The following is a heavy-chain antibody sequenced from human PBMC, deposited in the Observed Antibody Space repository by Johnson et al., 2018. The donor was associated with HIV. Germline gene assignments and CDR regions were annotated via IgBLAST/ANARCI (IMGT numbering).Heavy chain of an antibody. CDR1: GFTFSSYG. Sequence: QMLLVESGGGVVQPGGSLRLSCAASGFTFSSYGMHWVRQAPGKGLEWVVVISYDGSNKYYADSVKGRFTISRDNSKNSLYLQMNSLRAEDTALYYCARSVGYYDSSGYYYVDAFDIWGQGTMVTVSS. J-gene: IGHJ3*02. CDR3: ARSVGYYDSSGYYYVDAFDI. CDR2: ISYDGSNK. V-gene: IGHV3-30*19. D-gene: IGHD3-22*01.